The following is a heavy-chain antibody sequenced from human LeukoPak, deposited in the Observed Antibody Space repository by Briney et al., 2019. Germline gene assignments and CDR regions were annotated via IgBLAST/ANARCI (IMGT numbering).Heavy chain of an antibody. J-gene: IGHJ2*01. V-gene: IGHV1-18*01. D-gene: IGHD2-2*01. CDR1: GYTFTSYG. CDR3: ARSPIGVVVPAATSDYWYFDL. CDR2: ISAYNGNT. Sequence: GPSVKVSCKASGYTFTSYGISWVRQAPGKGLEWMGWISAYNGNTNYAQKLQGRVTMTTDTSTSTAYMELRSLRSDDTAVYYCARSPIGVVVPAATSDYWYFDLWGRGTLVTVSS.